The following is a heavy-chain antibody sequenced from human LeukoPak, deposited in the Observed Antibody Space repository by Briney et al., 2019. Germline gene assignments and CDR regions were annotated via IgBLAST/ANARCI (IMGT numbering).Heavy chain of an antibody. D-gene: IGHD4-23*01. CDR1: GYSISSGYY. V-gene: IGHV4-38-2*02. CDR3: ARGLAVVTYYFDY. Sequence: SETLSLTCTVSGYSISSGYYWSWIRQPPGKGLEWIGEINHSGSTNYNPSLKSRVTISVDTSKNQFSLKLSSVTAADTAVYYCARGLAVVTYYFDYWGQGTLVTVSS. CDR2: INHSGST. J-gene: IGHJ4*02.